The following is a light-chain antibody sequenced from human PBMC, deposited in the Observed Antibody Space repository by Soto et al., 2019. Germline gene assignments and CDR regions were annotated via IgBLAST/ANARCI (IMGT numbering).Light chain of an antibody. J-gene: IGKJ5*01. CDR3: QQYNSYAIT. Sequence: DIQMTQSPSTPSASVGDRVTITCRASQSIRSWLAWYQQKPGKAPRRLIYAASSLQSGVPSRFSGSGSGTDFTLTISSLQPDDFATYYCQQYNSYAITFGQGTRLEIK. V-gene: IGKV1-5*01. CDR1: QSIRSW. CDR2: AAS.